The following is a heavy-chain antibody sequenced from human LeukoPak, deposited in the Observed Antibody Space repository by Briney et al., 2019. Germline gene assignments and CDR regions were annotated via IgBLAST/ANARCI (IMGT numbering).Heavy chain of an antibody. D-gene: IGHD1-1*01. CDR3: ASLSVRQLTLDV. CDR1: GGSISRYY. CDR2: VYFTGNT. V-gene: IGHV4-59*01. Sequence: SETLSLTCNISGGSISRYYWSWIRQPPGKGLERIGYVYFTGNTNYNPSLKSRLAISVDTSKNLLSLTLSSVTAADTAVYFCASLSVRQLTLDVWGQGTTVTVSS. J-gene: IGHJ6*02.